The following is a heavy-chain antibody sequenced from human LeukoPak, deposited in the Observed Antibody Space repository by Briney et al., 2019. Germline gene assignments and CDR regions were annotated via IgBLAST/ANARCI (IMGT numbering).Heavy chain of an antibody. CDR2: MNPNSGNT. Sequence: ASVKVSCKASGYTFSTYDLNWVRQAPGQGLEWMGWMNPNSGNTGYAQKFQGRVTMTRDTSISTVYMELSSLTSEDTAVYYCARSRGIGYNSQVFDYWGQGTLVTVSS. J-gene: IGHJ4*02. V-gene: IGHV1-8*01. CDR1: GYTFSTYD. D-gene: IGHD5-24*01. CDR3: ARSRGIGYNSQVFDY.